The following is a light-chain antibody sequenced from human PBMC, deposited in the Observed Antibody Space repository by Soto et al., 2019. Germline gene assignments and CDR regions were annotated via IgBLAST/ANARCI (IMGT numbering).Light chain of an antibody. V-gene: IGLV2-14*01. CDR3: SSYTSSSTLYVV. CDR1: SSDVGGYNY. J-gene: IGLJ2*01. CDR2: DVS. Sequence: SALTQPASVYGSPGQSITISCTGTSSDVGGYNYVSWYQQHPGKAPNLMIYDVSNRPSGVSNRFSGSKSGNTASLTISGLQAEDEADYYCSSYTSSSTLYVVFGGGTKVTVL.